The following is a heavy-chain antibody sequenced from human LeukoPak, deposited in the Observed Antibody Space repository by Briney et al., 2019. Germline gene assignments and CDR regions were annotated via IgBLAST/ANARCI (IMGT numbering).Heavy chain of an antibody. CDR2: ISWNSGSI. Sequence: PGRSLRLSCAASGFTFDDYAMHWVRQAPGKGLEWVSGISWNSGSIGYADSVKGRFTISRDNAKNSLYLQMNSLRAEDTAVYYCARLDEPPTGGTKQLGATNYWGQGTLVTVSS. D-gene: IGHD1-26*01. V-gene: IGHV3-9*01. J-gene: IGHJ4*02. CDR3: ARLDEPPTGGTKQLGATNY. CDR1: GFTFDDYA.